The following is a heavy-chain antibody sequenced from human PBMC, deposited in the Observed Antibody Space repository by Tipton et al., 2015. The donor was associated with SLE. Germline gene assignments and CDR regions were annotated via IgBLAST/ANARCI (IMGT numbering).Heavy chain of an antibody. Sequence: SLRLSCVISGDTLSNSIMHWVRQAPGKGLEWLAVISLDGSFQSYSDPVKGRFTISRDISENTLHLQMNSLRAEDTALYYCIKECLNGGADVWGQGTTVTVSS. CDR1: GDTLSNSI. CDR3: IKECLNGGADV. CDR2: ISLDGSFQ. V-gene: IGHV3-30*18. D-gene: IGHD5/OR15-5a*01. J-gene: IGHJ6*02.